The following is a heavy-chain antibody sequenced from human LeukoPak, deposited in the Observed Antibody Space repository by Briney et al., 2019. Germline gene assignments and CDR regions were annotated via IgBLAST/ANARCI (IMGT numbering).Heavy chain of an antibody. CDR1: GFTFSDAW. J-gene: IGHJ4*02. Sequence: GGSLRLSCAGSGFTFSDAWMNWVRQAPGKGLEWVGRMKSYPDGGTTDYAAPVKGRFSISRDDSKNTVYLEIKSLKTEDTAVYYCATGGYFFDYWGQGTLVTVPS. CDR3: ATGGYFFDY. CDR2: MKSYPDGGTT. V-gene: IGHV3-15*01.